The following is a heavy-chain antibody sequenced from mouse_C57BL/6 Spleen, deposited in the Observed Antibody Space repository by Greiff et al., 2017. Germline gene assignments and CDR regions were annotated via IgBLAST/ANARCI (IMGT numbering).Heavy chain of an antibody. D-gene: IGHD1-1*01. J-gene: IGHJ4*01. CDR2: ISSGGDYI. CDR3: TRGGDITTVVAKGDYAMDY. CDR1: GFTFSSYA. V-gene: IGHV5-9-1*02. Sequence: EVKLMESGEGLVKPGGSLKLSCAASGFTFSSYAMSWVRQTPEKRLEWVAYISSGGDYIYYADTVKGRFTISRDTARNTLYLQMSSLKSEDTAMYYCTRGGDITTVVAKGDYAMDYWGQGTSVTVSS.